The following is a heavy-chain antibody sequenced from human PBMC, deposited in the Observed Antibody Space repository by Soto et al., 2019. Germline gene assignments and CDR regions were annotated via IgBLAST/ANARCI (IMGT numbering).Heavy chain of an antibody. CDR3: AARRPYKSDCNARDY. V-gene: IGHV1-24*01. CDR1: GYTLTELA. Sequence: QVQVVQSGAEVKKPGASVKVSCTVSGYTLTELAIHWVRQAPGKGLEWMGGFDPRHGQTIYAQKFQGRITMTEDTTTDTALMELSSLRSADTAVYYCAARRPYKSDCNARDYRGQGTLVTVSS. D-gene: IGHD2-21*02. J-gene: IGHJ4*02. CDR2: FDPRHGQT.